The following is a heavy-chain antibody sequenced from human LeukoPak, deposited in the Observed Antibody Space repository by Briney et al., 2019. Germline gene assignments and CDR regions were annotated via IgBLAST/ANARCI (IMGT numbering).Heavy chain of an antibody. J-gene: IGHJ5*02. CDR1: GYTFTSYG. D-gene: IGHD6-13*01. V-gene: IGHV1-18*01. Sequence: ASVKVSCKASGYTFTSYGISWVRQAPGQGLEWMGWISAYNGNTNYAQKLQGRVTMTTDTSTSTAYMELRSLRSDDTAVYYCARDHGSSWYPSLFVGKYNWFDPWGQGTLVTVSS. CDR3: ARDHGSSWYPSLFVGKYNWFDP. CDR2: ISAYNGNT.